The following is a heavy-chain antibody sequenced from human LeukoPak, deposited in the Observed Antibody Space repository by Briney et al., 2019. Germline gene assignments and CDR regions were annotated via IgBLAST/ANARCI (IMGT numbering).Heavy chain of an antibody. CDR3: ARAPNSFWFDP. CDR1: GGSISSYY. D-gene: IGHD2-8*01. V-gene: IGHV4-59*12. CDR2: IYYSGSP. Sequence: SETLSLTCTVSGGSISSYYWSWIRQPPGKGLEWIGYIYYSGSPYYNPSLKSRITISVDTSKNQFSLKLSSVTAADTAVYYCARAPNSFWFDPWGQGTLVTVSS. J-gene: IGHJ5*02.